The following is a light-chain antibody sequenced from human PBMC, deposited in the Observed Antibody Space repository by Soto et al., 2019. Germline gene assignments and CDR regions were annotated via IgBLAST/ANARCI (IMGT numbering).Light chain of an antibody. CDR2: AAS. CDR3: QQRSTWPTIT. V-gene: IGKV1-39*01. Sequence: IQMTQSPSSLYSSLGDRVTITCRASQSISSYLNWYQQKPGKAPKLLIYAASGLPSGVPSRFSGSGSGTDFTLTISSLQTEDFAVYYCQQRSTWPTITFGQGTRLEIK. CDR1: QSISSY. J-gene: IGKJ5*01.